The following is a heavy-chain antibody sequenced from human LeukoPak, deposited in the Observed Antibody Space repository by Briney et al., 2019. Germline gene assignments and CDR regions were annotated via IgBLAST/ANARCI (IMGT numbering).Heavy chain of an antibody. V-gene: IGHV4-59*01. CDR3: ARDLRYYDSSGPYDY. J-gene: IGHJ4*02. CDR2: IYYSGST. CDR1: GGSISSYY. Sequence: SETLSLTCTVSGGSISSYYWSWIRQPPGKGLEWVGYIYYSGSTNYNPSLKSRVTISVDTSKNQFSLKLSSVTAADTAVYYCARDLRYYDSSGPYDYWGQGTLVTVSS. D-gene: IGHD3-22*01.